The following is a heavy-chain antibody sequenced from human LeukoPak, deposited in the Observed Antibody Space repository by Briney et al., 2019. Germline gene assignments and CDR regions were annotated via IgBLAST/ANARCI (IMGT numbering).Heavy chain of an antibody. J-gene: IGHJ4*02. D-gene: IGHD2-15*01. CDR2: ISYDGGNK. Sequence: GGSLRLSCAASGFTFSSYGMHWVRQAPGKGLEWVAVISYDGGNKYYADSVKGRFTISRDNSKNTLYLQMNSLRAEDTAVYYCAKAKLVVVVAATPFDYWGQGTLVTVSS. V-gene: IGHV3-30*18. CDR1: GFTFSSYG. CDR3: AKAKLVVVVAATPFDY.